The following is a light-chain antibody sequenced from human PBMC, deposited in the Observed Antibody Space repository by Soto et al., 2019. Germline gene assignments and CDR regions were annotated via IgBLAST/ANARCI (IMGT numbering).Light chain of an antibody. V-gene: IGKV3-20*01. Sequence: EIVLTQSPGTLSLSPGERATLSCRASQSVSSSYLAWYQQKPGQAPRLLIYGASSRAPGIPDRFSGSGSGTDFTLTISRLEPEDFAVYYCQQYGSSPRTFGQGTKVDTK. CDR3: QQYGSSPRT. CDR1: QSVSSSY. J-gene: IGKJ1*01. CDR2: GAS.